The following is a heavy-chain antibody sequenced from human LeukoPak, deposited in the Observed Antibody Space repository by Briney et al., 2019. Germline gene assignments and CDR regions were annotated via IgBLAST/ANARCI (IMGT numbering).Heavy chain of an antibody. J-gene: IGHJ4*02. V-gene: IGHV3-66*02. D-gene: IGHD2-2*01. CDR3: ARSHCSSTSCPFDY. CDR2: IYSGGST. CDR1: GFTVSSNY. Sequence: GESLRLSCAASGFTVSSNYMSWVRQAPGKGLEWVSVIYSGGSTYYADSVKGRFTISRDNSKNTLYLQMNSLRAEDTAVYYCARSHCSSTSCPFDYWGQGTLVTVSS.